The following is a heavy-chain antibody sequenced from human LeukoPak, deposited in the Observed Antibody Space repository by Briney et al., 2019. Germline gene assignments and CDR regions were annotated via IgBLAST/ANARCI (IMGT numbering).Heavy chain of an antibody. Sequence: GGSLRLSCAASGFTFSSYAMSWVRQAPGKGLEWVSAISGSGGSTYYADSVKGRFTISRDNSKNTLYLQVNSLRAEDTAVYYCAKDPAIVVVVAAHFDYWGQGTLVIVSS. J-gene: IGHJ4*02. CDR2: ISGSGGST. CDR1: GFTFSSYA. CDR3: AKDPAIVVVVAAHFDY. D-gene: IGHD2-15*01. V-gene: IGHV3-23*01.